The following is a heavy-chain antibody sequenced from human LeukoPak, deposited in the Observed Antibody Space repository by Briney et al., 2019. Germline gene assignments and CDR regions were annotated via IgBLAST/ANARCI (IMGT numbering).Heavy chain of an antibody. D-gene: IGHD2-2*01. V-gene: IGHV3-9*03. CDR2: ISWNSGSI. CDR1: GFTFDDYA. J-gene: IGHJ4*02. Sequence: GGSLRLSCAASGFTFDDYAMHWVRQAPGKGLEWVSGISWNSGSIGYADSVKGRFTISRDNAKNSLYLQMNSLRAEDMALYYCAKESHCSSTSCPFDYWGQGTLVTVSS. CDR3: AKESHCSSTSCPFDY.